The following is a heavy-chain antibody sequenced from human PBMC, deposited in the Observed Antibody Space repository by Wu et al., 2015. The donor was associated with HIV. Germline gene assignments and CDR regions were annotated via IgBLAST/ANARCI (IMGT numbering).Heavy chain of an antibody. Sequence: VQLVQSGAEMKKPGSSVKVSCKASGYTFTSYDINWVRQATGQGLEWMGWMNPRSGNTGYAQKFQGRVTMTRDTSISTANMELSSLRSEDTAVYYCARQRAYTSGWYIFDYWGQGTLVTVSS. CDR2: MNPRSGNT. V-gene: IGHV1-8*01. CDR3: ARQRAYTSGWYIFDY. J-gene: IGHJ4*02. D-gene: IGHD6-19*01. CDR1: GYTFTSYD.